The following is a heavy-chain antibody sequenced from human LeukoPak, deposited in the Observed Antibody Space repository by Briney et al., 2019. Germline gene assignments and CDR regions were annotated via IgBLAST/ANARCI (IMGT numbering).Heavy chain of an antibody. V-gene: IGHV3-7*01. CDR1: GFTFSTYW. CDR3: AKVPDYYGSGRYH. D-gene: IGHD3-10*01. J-gene: IGHJ4*02. CDR2: IKADGGEK. Sequence: GGSLRLSCAASGFTFSTYWMNWFRQTPGKGLEWVAKIKADGGEKDHVASVKGRFTISRDNAKNSLYLQMNSLRAEDTAVYYCAKVPDYYGSGRYHWGQGTLVTVSS.